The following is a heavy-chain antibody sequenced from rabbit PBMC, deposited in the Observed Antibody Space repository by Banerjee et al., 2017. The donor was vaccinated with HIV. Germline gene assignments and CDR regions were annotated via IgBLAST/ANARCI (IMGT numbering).Heavy chain of an antibody. J-gene: IGHJ3*01. CDR1: GFSFSSSYY. CDR3: AREAYTYGYAGYAYAPTRLDL. CDR2: IYGGTRDST. D-gene: IGHD6-1*01. V-gene: IGHV1S40*01. Sequence: QSLEESGGDLVKPGASLTLTCTASGFSFSSSYYMCWVRQAPGKGLERIACIYGGTRDSTYYASWAKGRFTISSDNAQNTVDLQMNSLTAADTATYFCAREAYTYGYAGYAYAPTRLDLWGPGTLVTVS.